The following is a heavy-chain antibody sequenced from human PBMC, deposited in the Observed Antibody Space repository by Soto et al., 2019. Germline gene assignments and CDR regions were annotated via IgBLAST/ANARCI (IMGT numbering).Heavy chain of an antibody. Sequence: ASVKVSCKASGYTFTSYDINWVRQATGQGLEWMGWMNPNSGNTGYAQKFQGRVTMTRNTSISTAYMELSSLGSEDTAVYYCARRGDDYSNAYYYYGMDVWGQGTTVTVSS. J-gene: IGHJ6*02. CDR2: MNPNSGNT. CDR1: GYTFTSYD. D-gene: IGHD4-4*01. V-gene: IGHV1-8*01. CDR3: ARRGDDYSNAYYYYGMDV.